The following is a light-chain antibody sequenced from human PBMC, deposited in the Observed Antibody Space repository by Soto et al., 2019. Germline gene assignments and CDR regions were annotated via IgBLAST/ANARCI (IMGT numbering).Light chain of an antibody. V-gene: IGKV1-27*01. CDR1: QGIANY. CDR3: QKYNSAPRT. J-gene: IGKJ1*01. Sequence: DIQMTQSPSSLSASVGDRVTITCRASQGIANYLAWYQHKPGKVPNLLIYAASTLQSGVPSRFSGGGSGTDFTLTISSLQPEDVATYYCQKYNSAPRTFGQGNKVDIK. CDR2: AAS.